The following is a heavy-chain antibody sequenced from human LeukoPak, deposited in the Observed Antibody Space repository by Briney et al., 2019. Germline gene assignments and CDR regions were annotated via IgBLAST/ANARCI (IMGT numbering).Heavy chain of an antibody. V-gene: IGHV3-30*18. Sequence: GGSLRLSCAASGFTFSSYGMHWVRQAPGKGLEWVAFISYDGSNKYYADSVKGRFTISRDNSKNTLYLQMNSLRAEDTAVYYCAELGITMIGGVWGKGTTVTISS. D-gene: IGHD3-10*02. J-gene: IGHJ6*04. CDR1: GFTFSSYG. CDR3: AELGITMIGGV. CDR2: ISYDGSNK.